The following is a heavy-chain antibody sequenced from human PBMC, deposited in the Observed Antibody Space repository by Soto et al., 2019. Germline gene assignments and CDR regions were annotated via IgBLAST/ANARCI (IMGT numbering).Heavy chain of an antibody. CDR3: AKDGVESGWELLGYFDL. CDR1: GFTFSSYG. CDR2: ISYDGSNK. J-gene: IGHJ2*01. D-gene: IGHD2-15*01. V-gene: IGHV3-30*18. Sequence: QVQLVESGGGVVQPGRSLRLSCAASGFTFSSYGMHWVRQAPGKGLEWVAVISYDGSNKYYADSVKGRFTISRDNSKKTLYMQMNSLRAEDTTVYYCAKDGVESGWELLGYFDLWGRGTLVTVSS.